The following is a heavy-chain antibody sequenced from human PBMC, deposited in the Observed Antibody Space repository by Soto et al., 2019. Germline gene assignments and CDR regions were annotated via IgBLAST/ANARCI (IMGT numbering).Heavy chain of an antibody. CDR2: IYYSGRT. V-gene: IGHV4-31*03. CDR3: ASVIGCDSQYYFDF. D-gene: IGHD2-21*02. CDR1: GVSISSGGYY. Sequence: SETLSLTCTVSGVSISSGGYYWSWIRQHPGKGLEWIGNIYYSGRTYYNPSLKSRVILSVDTSKNHFSLTLRSVTAADSAMYSCASVIGCDSQYYFDFWGQGALVTVSS. J-gene: IGHJ4*02.